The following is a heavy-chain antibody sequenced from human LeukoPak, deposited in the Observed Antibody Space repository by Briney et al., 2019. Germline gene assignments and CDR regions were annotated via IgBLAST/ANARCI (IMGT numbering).Heavy chain of an antibody. V-gene: IGHV4-59*01. J-gene: IGHJ4*02. D-gene: IGHD6-13*01. CDR3: ARGVVAAAGRTFAF. CDR1: GGSISSYD. Sequence: SDTLSLTWTVAGGSISSYDWSWIRQPRGKGLEWRGYIYYSGSTNYNPSLKSRVTISVDTSKNHFSLKLSSVTAADTAVYYCARGVVAAAGRTFAFWGQGTLVTVPS. CDR2: IYYSGST.